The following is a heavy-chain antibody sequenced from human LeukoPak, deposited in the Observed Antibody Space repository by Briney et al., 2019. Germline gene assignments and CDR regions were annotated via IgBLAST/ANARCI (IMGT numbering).Heavy chain of an antibody. CDR3: TTEWYNWNDKGERFYYYYYMDV. CDR2: IKSKTDGGTT. D-gene: IGHD1-20*01. V-gene: IGHV3-15*01. Sequence: GGSLRLSCAASGFTFSNAWMSWVRQAPGKGLEWVGRIKSKTDGGTTDYAAPVKGRFTISRDDSKNTLYLQMNSLKTEDTAVYYCTTEWYNWNDKGERFYYYYYMDVWGKGTTVTVSS. J-gene: IGHJ6*03. CDR1: GFTFSNAW.